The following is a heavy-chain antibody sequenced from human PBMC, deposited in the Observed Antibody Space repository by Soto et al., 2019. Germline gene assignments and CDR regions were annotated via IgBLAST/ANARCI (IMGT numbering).Heavy chain of an antibody. CDR3: ASAGGLGAAAADY. D-gene: IGHD6-25*01. V-gene: IGHV4-30-2*01. J-gene: IGHJ4*02. CDR2: IYHSGST. Sequence: QLQLQESGSGLVKPSQTLSLTCAVSGGSISSGGYSWSWIRQPPGKGLEWVGYIYHSGSTYYNPSLTSRVTISVDRSKNQFSLKLSSVTAADTAGYYCASAGGLGAAAADYWGQGTLVTVSS. CDR1: GGSISSGGYS.